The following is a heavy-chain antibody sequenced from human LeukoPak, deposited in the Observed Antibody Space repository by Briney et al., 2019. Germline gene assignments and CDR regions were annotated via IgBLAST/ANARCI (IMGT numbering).Heavy chain of an antibody. CDR3: ASGSNRADFDY. V-gene: IGHV3-9*01. CDR2: ISWNSGSI. J-gene: IGHJ4*02. CDR1: GFTFDDYA. Sequence: GGSLRLSCAASGFTFDDYAMHWVRQAPGKGLEWVSGISWNSGSIGYADSVKGRFTISRDNAKNSLYLQMNSLRAEDTALYYCASGSNRADFDYWGQGTLVTVSS. D-gene: IGHD1-14*01.